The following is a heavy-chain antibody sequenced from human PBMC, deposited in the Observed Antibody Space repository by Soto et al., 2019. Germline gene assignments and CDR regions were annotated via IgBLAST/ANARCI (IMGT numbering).Heavy chain of an antibody. CDR3: ARVTYYHDSTKSHGMDV. Sequence: SETLSLTCAVSGGSISSSNWWSWVRQPPGKGLEWIGEIYHSGSTNYNPSLKSRVTISVDKSKKQFSLKLSSVTAADTAVYYCARVTYYHDSTKSHGMDVWGQGTTVTVSS. CDR1: GGSISSSNW. CDR2: IYHSGST. V-gene: IGHV4-4*02. D-gene: IGHD3-22*01. J-gene: IGHJ6*02.